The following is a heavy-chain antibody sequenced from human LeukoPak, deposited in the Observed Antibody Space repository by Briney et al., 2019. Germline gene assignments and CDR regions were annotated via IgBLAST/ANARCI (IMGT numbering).Heavy chain of an antibody. CDR2: ISGSGGST. V-gene: IGHV3-23*01. J-gene: IGHJ4*02. CDR1: GFTFSSYA. CDR3: AKDLLPYCSSTSCTNFDY. Sequence: GGSLRLSCAASGFTFSSYAMSWVRQAPGKGLEWVSAISGSGGSTYYADSVEGRFTISRDNSKNTLYLQMNSLRAEDTAVYYCAKDLLPYCSSTSCTNFDYWGQGTLVTVSS. D-gene: IGHD2-2*01.